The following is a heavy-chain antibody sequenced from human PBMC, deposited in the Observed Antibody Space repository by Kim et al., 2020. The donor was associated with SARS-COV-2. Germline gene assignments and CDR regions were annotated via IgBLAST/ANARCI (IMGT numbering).Heavy chain of an antibody. Sequence: GGSLRLSCAASGFTFSSYAMHWVRQAPGKGLEWVAVISYDGSNKYYADSVKGRFTISRDNSKNTLYLQMNSLRAEDTAVYYCAKDRLVYISGYYYVDYWGRGTLATVSS. J-gene: IGHJ4*02. CDR1: GFTFSSYA. CDR3: AKDRLVYISGYYYVDY. D-gene: IGHD3-22*01. CDR2: ISYDGSNK. V-gene: IGHV3-30*18.